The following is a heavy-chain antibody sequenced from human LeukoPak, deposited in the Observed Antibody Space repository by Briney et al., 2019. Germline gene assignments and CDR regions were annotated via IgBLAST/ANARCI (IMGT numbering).Heavy chain of an antibody. V-gene: IGHV3-66*01. J-gene: IGHJ4*02. CDR2: VYSDGRT. CDR1: GFIVSSTY. D-gene: IGHD3-16*01. CDR3: ARDSPLRLGEFDY. Sequence: PGGSLRLSCAASGFIVSSTYMSWIRQAPGKGLEWVSVVYSDGRTYYADSVKGRFTISRDNSKNTLYLQMNSLRAEDTAVYYCARDSPLRLGEFDYWGQGTLVTVSS.